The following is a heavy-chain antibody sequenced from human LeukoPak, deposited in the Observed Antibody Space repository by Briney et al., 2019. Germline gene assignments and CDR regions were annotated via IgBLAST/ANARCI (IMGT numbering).Heavy chain of an antibody. CDR3: ARGAVATEYYYMDV. CDR2: ISGYNGNT. D-gene: IGHD5-12*01. CDR1: GNTFSNYG. V-gene: IGHV1-18*01. Sequence: ASVKVSCKASGNTFSNYGINWVRQAPGQGLEWMGWISGYNGNTKYVQKFQGRVTMTTDTFTSTAYMELGSLRSDDTAVYYCARGAVATEYYYMDVRGKGTTVTVSS. J-gene: IGHJ6*03.